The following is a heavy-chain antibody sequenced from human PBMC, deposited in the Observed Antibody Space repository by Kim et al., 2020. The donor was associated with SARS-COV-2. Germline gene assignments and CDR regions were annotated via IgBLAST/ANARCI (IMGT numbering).Heavy chain of an antibody. D-gene: IGHD2-21*01. J-gene: IGHJ5*02. CDR2: ISIGSSTI. Sequence: GGSLRLSCAASGFSVSGYAMSWVHQTPGKGLEWVSYISIGSSTIYYADSVKGRFTISRDNAKNSLYLQMDSLRDEDTAVYYCARDRNSQNWFDPWGQGTL. CDR3: ARDRNSQNWFDP. CDR1: GFSVSGYA. V-gene: IGHV3-48*02.